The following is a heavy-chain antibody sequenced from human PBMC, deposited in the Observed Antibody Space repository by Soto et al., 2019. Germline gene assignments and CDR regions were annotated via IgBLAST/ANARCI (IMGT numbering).Heavy chain of an antibody. V-gene: IGHV4-4*02. CDR3: ARDRAVAGSDY. CDR1: GGSISSSNW. D-gene: IGHD6-19*01. J-gene: IGHJ4*02. CDR2: IYHSGST. Sequence: QVQLQESGPGLVKPSGTLSLTCAVSGGSISSSNWWTWVRQPPGKGLEWIGEIYHSGSTNYNPSLNSRVTISVDKSKNQFSLKLTSVTAADTAVYYCARDRAVAGSDYWGQGTLVTVSS.